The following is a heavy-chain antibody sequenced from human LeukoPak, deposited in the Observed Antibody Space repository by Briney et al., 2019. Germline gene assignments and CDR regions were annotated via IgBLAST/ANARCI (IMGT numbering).Heavy chain of an antibody. CDR3: ARVVSSSWYGAYYYSYYMDV. V-gene: IGHV1-46*01. J-gene: IGHJ6*03. CDR1: GYTFTSYY. D-gene: IGHD6-13*01. Sequence: GASVKVSCKASGYTFTSYYMHWVRQAPGQGLEWMGIINPSGGSTSYAQKFQGRVTMTRDMSTSTVYMELSSLRSEDTAVYYCARVVSSSWYGAYYYSYYMDVWGKGTTVTVSS. CDR2: INPSGGST.